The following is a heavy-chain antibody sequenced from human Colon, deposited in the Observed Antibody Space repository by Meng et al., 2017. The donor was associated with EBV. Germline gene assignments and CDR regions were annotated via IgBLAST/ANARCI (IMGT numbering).Heavy chain of an antibody. J-gene: IGHJ4*02. CDR1: GGSFSDSY. V-gene: IGHV4-34*01. CDR2: INHVGST. D-gene: IGHD2-15*01. CDR3: ASSDCSGGTCYLDC. Sequence: QRREGGEGLLKPSETMSLTCTVYGGSFSDSYWTWIRQPPGKGLGWIGEINHVGSTTYNPSLKSRVTISVDTSKNQFSLKLSSVTAADAAVYYCASSDCSGGTCYLDCWGQGTLVTVSS.